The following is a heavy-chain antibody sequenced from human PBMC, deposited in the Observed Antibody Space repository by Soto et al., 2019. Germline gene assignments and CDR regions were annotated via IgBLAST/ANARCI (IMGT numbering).Heavy chain of an antibody. Sequence: SETLSLTCSIYSGSFSGYYWSWIRQPPGKGLEWIGEISQSGNTNYSPSLKSRVSISIDTSKKQFSLNLPSVPAADTAVYYCARAPTVSGSSQTRPDFWGQGTLVTVSS. CDR3: ARAPTVSGSSQTRPDF. V-gene: IGHV4-34*01. D-gene: IGHD6-6*01. CDR1: SGSFSGYY. CDR2: ISQSGNT. J-gene: IGHJ4*02.